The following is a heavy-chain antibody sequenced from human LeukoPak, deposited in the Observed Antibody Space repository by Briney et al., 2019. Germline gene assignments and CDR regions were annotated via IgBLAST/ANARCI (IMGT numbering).Heavy chain of an antibody. V-gene: IGHV3-21*01. CDR1: GFTFSSYT. CDR2: ISSTSTYI. CDR3: ARGMRQIDDAFDL. Sequence: GGSLRLSCAASGFTFSSYTMNWVRQAPGRGLEWVSSISSTSTYIHDADSVKGRFTVFRDNSNKSLYLQMNSLRTEDTAVYYCARGMRQIDDAFDLWGKGKMVTVSS. J-gene: IGHJ3*01. D-gene: IGHD6-25*01.